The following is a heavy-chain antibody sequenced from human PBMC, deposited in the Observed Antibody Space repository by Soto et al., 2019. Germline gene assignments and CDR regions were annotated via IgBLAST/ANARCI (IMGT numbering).Heavy chain of an antibody. CDR3: ARDRPLHPSYQLYGMDV. J-gene: IGHJ6*01. D-gene: IGHD1-1*01. CDR1: NGSVSSGKYL. V-gene: IGHV4-61*03. Sequence: QVQLQASGPGLVKPSETLSLTCTVSNGSVSSGKYLWSWIRQPPGKGLDWIGNMYYSGSTNKKSSHKRRVTISVDTSMNHLHLKLRSVTAADPAVYYCARDRPLHPSYQLYGMDVWGQGITVSVSS. CDR2: MYYSGST.